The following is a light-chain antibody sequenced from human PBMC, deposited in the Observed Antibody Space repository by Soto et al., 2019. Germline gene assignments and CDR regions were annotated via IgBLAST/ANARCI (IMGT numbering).Light chain of an antibody. CDR3: QQYNSYSPYT. Sequence: DIQMTQSPSTLSGSVGDRVTITCRASQTISSWLAWYQQKPGKAPKLLIYKASSLESGVPSRFSGSGSGTEFTLAISSLQPDDFATYYCQQYNSYSPYTFGQGTKV. J-gene: IGKJ2*01. CDR2: KAS. CDR1: QTISSW. V-gene: IGKV1-5*03.